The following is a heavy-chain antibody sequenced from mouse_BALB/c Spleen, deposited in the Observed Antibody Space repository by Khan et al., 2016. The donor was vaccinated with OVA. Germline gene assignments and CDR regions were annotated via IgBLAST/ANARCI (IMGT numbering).Heavy chain of an antibody. CDR1: GYSITSDYA. CDR3: AMGRTY. J-gene: IGHJ3*01. V-gene: IGHV3-2*02. Sequence: EVQLVESGPGLVKPSQSLSLTCTVTGYSITSDYAWNWIRQFPGNKLEWMGYISYSGRTSYNPSLKSRISVTRDTSKHQFFLPLNSVTTEDTASYYCAMGRTYWGQGTLVTVSA. CDR2: ISYSGRT. D-gene: IGHD4-1*01.